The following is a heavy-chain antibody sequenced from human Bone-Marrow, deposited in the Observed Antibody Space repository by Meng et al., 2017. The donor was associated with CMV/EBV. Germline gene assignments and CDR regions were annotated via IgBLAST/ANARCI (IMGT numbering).Heavy chain of an antibody. Sequence: GESLKISCAASGFTFSSYSMNWVRQAPGKGLAWVSSISSSSAIYYADSVKGRFTISRDNAKNTLYLQMNSLRAEDTAVYYCARGNYDFWSGYDYYYYGMDVWGQGTTVTVSS. CDR3: ARGNYDFWSGYDYYYYGMDV. V-gene: IGHV3-69-1*01. D-gene: IGHD3-3*01. CDR2: ISSSSAI. CDR1: GFTFSSYS. J-gene: IGHJ6*02.